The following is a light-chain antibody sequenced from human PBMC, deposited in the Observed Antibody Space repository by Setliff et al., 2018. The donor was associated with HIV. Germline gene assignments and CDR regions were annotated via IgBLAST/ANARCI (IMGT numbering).Light chain of an antibody. CDR1: SSDVGAYNY. J-gene: IGLJ1*01. CDR3: SSYTSDSSLV. V-gene: IGLV2-14*03. CDR2: DVS. Sequence: QSVLAQPASVSGSPGQSITISCTGTSSDVGAYNYVSWYQQHPGKAPKLVIYDVSHRPSGVSDRFSGSKSGNTASLTISGLQAEDEGDYYCSSYTSDSSLVFGTGTKVTVL.